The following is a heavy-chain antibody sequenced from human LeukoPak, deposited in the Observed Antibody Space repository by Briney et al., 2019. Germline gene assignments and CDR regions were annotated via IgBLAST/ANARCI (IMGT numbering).Heavy chain of an antibody. J-gene: IGHJ6*04. CDR2: IKEDGSDK. V-gene: IGHV3-7*01. CDR3: VRESDVWSGPGIGRPLDV. D-gene: IGHD3-3*01. Sequence: GRSLRLSCLASGFTFSNSWMTWVRQAPGRGLEWVANIKEDGSDKQYVDSVRGRFTISRDNAKNSVSLQMDGLRAEDTAVYHCVRESDVWSGPGIGRPLDVWGKGTRSPSPQ. CDR1: GFTFSNSW.